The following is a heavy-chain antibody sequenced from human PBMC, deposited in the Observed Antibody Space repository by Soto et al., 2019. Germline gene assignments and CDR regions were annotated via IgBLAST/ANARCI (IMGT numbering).Heavy chain of an antibody. V-gene: IGHV3-21*06. CDR3: TRDQGGSYDSWFDP. Sequence: GGSLRLSCNFSFSMYSMDWVRQAPGKGLEWVASISSGSDFIKYADSVKGRFTISRDNTKNSVSLQMSSLRVEDTAMYYCTRDQGGSYDSWFDPWGRGTLITVSS. CDR2: ISSGSDFI. CDR1: FSMYS. J-gene: IGHJ5*02. D-gene: IGHD1-26*01.